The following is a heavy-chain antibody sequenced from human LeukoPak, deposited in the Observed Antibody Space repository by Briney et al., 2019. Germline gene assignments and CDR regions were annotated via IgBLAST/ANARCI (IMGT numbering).Heavy chain of an antibody. Sequence: GGSLRLSCAASGFTVSSNYMSWVRQAPGKGLEWISVIYSGGSTYYADSVKGRFTISRDNSKNTLYLQMNSLRAEDTAVYYCARPKDTAMALSDAFDIWGQGTMVTVSS. CDR3: ARPKDTAMALSDAFDI. V-gene: IGHV3-66*04. J-gene: IGHJ3*02. D-gene: IGHD5-18*01. CDR2: IYSGGST. CDR1: GFTVSSNY.